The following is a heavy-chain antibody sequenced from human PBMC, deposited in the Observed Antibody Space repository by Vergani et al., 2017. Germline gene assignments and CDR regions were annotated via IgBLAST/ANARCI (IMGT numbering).Heavy chain of an antibody. CDR1: GGSFSGYY. CDR2: INHSGST. Sequence: QVQLQQWGAGLLKPSETLSLTCAVYGGSFSGYYWSWIRQPPGKGLEWIGEINHSGSTNYNPSLKSRVTISVDTSKNQFSLKRSSVPAADTAVYDCARGPTDILTGYFPYYGMDVWGQGTTVTVSS. CDR3: ARGPTDILTGYFPYYGMDV. V-gene: IGHV4-34*01. D-gene: IGHD3-9*01. J-gene: IGHJ6*02.